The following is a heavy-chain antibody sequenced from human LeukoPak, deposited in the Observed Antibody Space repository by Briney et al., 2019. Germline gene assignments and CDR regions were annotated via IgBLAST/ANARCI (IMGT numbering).Heavy chain of an antibody. D-gene: IGHD3-10*01. Sequence: PGKSLRLSCAASGFTFSGYPIHWVRQAPGKGLEWVSGISGSGDRTYYADSVKGRFTISRDNAKNSLYLQMNSLRAEDTAVYYCARDFKNSGGEPMDVWGQGTTVTVSS. CDR1: GFTFSGYP. V-gene: IGHV3-21*01. J-gene: IGHJ6*02. CDR2: ISGSGDRT. CDR3: ARDFKNSGGEPMDV.